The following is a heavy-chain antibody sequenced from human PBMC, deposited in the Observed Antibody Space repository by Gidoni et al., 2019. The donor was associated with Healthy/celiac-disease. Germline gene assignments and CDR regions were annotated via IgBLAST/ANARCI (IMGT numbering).Heavy chain of an antibody. V-gene: IGHV1-69*04. CDR1: GVTSSSYA. Sequence: QVQLVQSGAEVKKPGSSVKLSCKASGVTSSSYAISWVRQAPGQGLEWMGRIIPILGIANYAQKFQGRVTITADKSTSTAYMELSSLRSEDTAVYYCARDGAVAGSHKNWGQGTLVTVSS. D-gene: IGHD6-19*01. CDR2: IIPILGIA. CDR3: ARDGAVAGSHKN. J-gene: IGHJ4*02.